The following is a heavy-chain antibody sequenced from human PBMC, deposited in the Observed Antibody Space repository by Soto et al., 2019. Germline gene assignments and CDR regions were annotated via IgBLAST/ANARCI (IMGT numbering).Heavy chain of an antibody. J-gene: IGHJ4*02. CDR3: ARSQTTVPSYDY. CDR1: GGSISSGGYS. D-gene: IGHD4-17*01. V-gene: IGHV4-30-2*01. Sequence: QLQLQESGSGLVKPSQTLSLTCAVSGGSISSGGYSWSWIRQPPGKGLEWIGYIYHSGSTYYNPSLKSRVTISVDRPKNQFSRKLSSVTAADTAVYYCARSQTTVPSYDYWCQGTLVTVSS. CDR2: IYHSGST.